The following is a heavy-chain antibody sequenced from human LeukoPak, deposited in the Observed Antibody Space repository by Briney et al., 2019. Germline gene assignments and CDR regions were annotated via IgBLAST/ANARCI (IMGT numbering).Heavy chain of an antibody. CDR2: IDPKRGGT. V-gene: IGHV1-2*07. D-gene: IGHD2-15*01. CDR3: ARDWDQLVPSKGGPPRYFYFMDV. J-gene: IGHJ6*03. Sequence: ASVKVSCKTSGYTFTDYNMHWVRQAPGQGPEWMEWIDPKRGGTNYAHRFQDRVTITRDTSISTVYMESNNLRSDDTAVYYCARDWDQLVPSKGGPPRYFYFMDVWGKGTSVIVSS. CDR1: GYTFTDYN.